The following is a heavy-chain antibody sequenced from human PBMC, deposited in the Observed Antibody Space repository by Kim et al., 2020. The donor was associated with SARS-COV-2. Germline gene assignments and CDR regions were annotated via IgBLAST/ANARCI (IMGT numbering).Heavy chain of an antibody. CDR1: GYTFTSYA. CDR3: ARAGGLTEKGQYYYYAMGV. Sequence: ASVKVSCKASGYTFTSYAVHWVRQTPGQRLEWVGWINTGNGNTKYSERLQGRVSITRDTSASTAYLELSSLRSEDTALYYCARAGGLTEKGQYYYYAMGVWGQGTTVTVSS. CDR2: INTGNGNT. D-gene: IGHD3-16*01. V-gene: IGHV1-3*04. J-gene: IGHJ6*02.